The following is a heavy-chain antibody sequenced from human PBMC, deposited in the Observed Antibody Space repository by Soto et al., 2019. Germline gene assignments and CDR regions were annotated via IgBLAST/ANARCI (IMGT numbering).Heavy chain of an antibody. CDR2: ISSSGSTI. CDR1: GITFSDYY. D-gene: IGHD6-19*01. Sequence: QVQLVESGGGLVKPGGSLRLSCAASGITFSDYYMSWIRQAPGKGLEWVSYISSSGSTIYYADSVKGRFTISRDNAKNSLYLQRNSLRAEDTAVYYRARWANSGWFRENWFDPWGQGTLVTVSS. CDR3: ARWANSGWFRENWFDP. V-gene: IGHV3-11*01. J-gene: IGHJ5*02.